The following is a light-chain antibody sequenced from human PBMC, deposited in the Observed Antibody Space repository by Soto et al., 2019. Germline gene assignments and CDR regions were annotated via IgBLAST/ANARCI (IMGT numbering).Light chain of an antibody. J-gene: IGKJ1*01. CDR1: QGISSY. Sequence: AIRMTQSPSSFSASTGDRVTITCRASQGISSYLAWYQQKPGKAPKLLIYAASTLQSGVPSRFSGSGSGTHLTLTFSCLQSEDFATYYCQQYYSYPHTFGQGTKVEIK. CDR2: AAS. V-gene: IGKV1-8*01. CDR3: QQYYSYPHT.